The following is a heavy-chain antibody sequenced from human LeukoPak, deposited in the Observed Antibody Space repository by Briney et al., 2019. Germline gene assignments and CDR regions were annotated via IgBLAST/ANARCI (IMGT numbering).Heavy chain of an antibody. D-gene: IGHD5-18*01. J-gene: IGHJ4*02. CDR1: GFTFSSYS. V-gene: IGHV3-21*01. CDR3: AKDGPDTAMDFDY. Sequence: GGSLRLSCAASGFTFSSYSMNWVRQAPGKGLEWVSSISSSSSYIYYADSVKGRFTISRDNVKNSLYLQMNSLRAEDTAVYYCAKDGPDTAMDFDYWGQGTLVTVSS. CDR2: ISSSSSYI.